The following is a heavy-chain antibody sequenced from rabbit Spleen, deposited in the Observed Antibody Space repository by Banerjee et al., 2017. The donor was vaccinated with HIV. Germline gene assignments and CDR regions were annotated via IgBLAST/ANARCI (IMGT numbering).Heavy chain of an antibody. CDR2: IDTGDAST. D-gene: IGHD4-1*01. CDR3: ARDAYSRVNRCYFDL. V-gene: IGHV1S40*01. CDR1: GFSFNSGDD. Sequence: QSLEESGGGLVQPEGSLTLTCTASGFSFNSGDDMCWVRQAPGKGLEWIACIDTGDASTYYASWAKGRFTISKTSSTTVTLQMTSLTAADTATYFCARDAYSRVNRCYFDLWGQGTLVTVS. J-gene: IGHJ4*01.